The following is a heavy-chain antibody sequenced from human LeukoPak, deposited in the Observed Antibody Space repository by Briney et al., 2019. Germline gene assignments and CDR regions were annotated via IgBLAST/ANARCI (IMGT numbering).Heavy chain of an antibody. CDR2: ISRSGDTI. CDR3: ARDYASDY. V-gene: IGHV3-48*03. D-gene: IGHD3-10*01. CDR1: GFTFSSYG. Sequence: GGSLRLSCAASGFTFSSYGMTWVRQAPGKGLEWVSYISRSGDTIYFADSVKGRFTISRDNAKNSLYLQMSSLRAEDTAVYYCARDYASDYWGQGTLVTVSS. J-gene: IGHJ4*02.